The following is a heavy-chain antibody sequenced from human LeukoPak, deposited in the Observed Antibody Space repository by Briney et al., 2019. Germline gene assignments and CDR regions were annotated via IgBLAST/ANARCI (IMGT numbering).Heavy chain of an antibody. CDR2: IYYSGST. CDR3: ARGVSYYYDSSGTTPVRFDY. V-gene: IGHV4-59*01. J-gene: IGHJ4*02. Sequence: SETLSLTCTVSGGSISSYYWSWIRQPPGKGLEWIGYIYYSGSTNYNPSLKSRVTISVDTSKNPFSLKLSSVTAADTAVYYCARGVSYYYDSSGTTPVRFDYWGQGTLVTVSS. CDR1: GGSISSYY. D-gene: IGHD3-22*01.